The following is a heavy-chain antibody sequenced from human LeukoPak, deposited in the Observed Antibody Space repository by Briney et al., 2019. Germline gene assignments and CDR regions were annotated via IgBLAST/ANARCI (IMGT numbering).Heavy chain of an antibody. CDR2: TSWNSGSI. J-gene: IGHJ4*02. Sequence: GRSLRLSCAASGFTFDDYAMHWVRHAPGKGLEWVSGTSWNSGSIGYADSVKGRFTISRDNAKNSLYLQMNSLRAADTALYYCAKDSRPLPAAQSGYFDYWGQGTLVTVSS. CDR3: AKDSRPLPAAQSGYFDY. V-gene: IGHV3-9*01. D-gene: IGHD2-2*01. CDR1: GFTFDDYA.